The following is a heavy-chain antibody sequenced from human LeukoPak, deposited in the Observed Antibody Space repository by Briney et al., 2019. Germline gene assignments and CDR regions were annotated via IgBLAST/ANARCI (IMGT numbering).Heavy chain of an antibody. J-gene: IGHJ6*02. CDR3: ARDLIYLTNYYYYGMDV. CDR2: MYYRGNT. D-gene: IGHD4/OR15-4a*01. V-gene: IGHV4-61*01. CDR1: GGSFSSGSSY. Sequence: SETLSLTCVISGGSFSSGSSYWSWIRQPPGKGLEWIGYMYYRGNTSYNPSLKSRVTISVDTSKNQFSLKLNSVTAADTAVYYCARDLIYLTNYYYYGMDVWGQGTTVTVSS.